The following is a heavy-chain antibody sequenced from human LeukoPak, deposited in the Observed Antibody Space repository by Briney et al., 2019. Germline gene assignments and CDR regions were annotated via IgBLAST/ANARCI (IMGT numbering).Heavy chain of an antibody. CDR1: GFTFSNAW. V-gene: IGHV3-15*01. CDR3: TTASIAVAGWGNFDY. CDR2: IKSKTDGGTT. Sequence: GGSLRLSCAASGFTFSNAWMSWVRQAPGKGLEWVGRIKSKTDGGTTDYAAPVKGRFTISRDDSKNTLYLQMNSLKTEDTAVYYCTTASIAVAGWGNFDYWGQGTLVTVSS. J-gene: IGHJ4*02. D-gene: IGHD6-19*01.